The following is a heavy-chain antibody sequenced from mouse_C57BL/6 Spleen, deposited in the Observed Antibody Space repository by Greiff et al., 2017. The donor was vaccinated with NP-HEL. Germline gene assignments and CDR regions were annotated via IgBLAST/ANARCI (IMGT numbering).Heavy chain of an antibody. V-gene: IGHV7-3*01. CDR2: IRNKANGYTT. J-gene: IGHJ4*01. CDR1: VFPFTAYY. Sequence: VMLVASFGGLLQPVCSLPLSCAASVFPFTAYYMSFFRPPPGQALAWLCFIRNKANGYTTEYSASVKGRFTISRDNSQSILYLQMNALRAEDSATYYCARYRGNYAMDYWGQGTSVTVSS. CDR3: ARYRGNYAMDY.